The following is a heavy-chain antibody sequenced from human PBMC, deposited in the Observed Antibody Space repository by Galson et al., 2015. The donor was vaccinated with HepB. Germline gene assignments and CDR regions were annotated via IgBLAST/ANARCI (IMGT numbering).Heavy chain of an antibody. CDR2: ISGSGGST. Sequence: SLRLSCAASGFTFSSYAMSWVRQAPGKGLEWVSAISGSGGSTYYADSVKGRFTISRDNSRNTLYLQMNSLRAEDTAVYYCAKSQRYFDWLSVAKDFDYWGQGTLVTVSS. CDR1: GFTFSSYA. D-gene: IGHD3-9*01. V-gene: IGHV3-23*01. J-gene: IGHJ4*02. CDR3: AKSQRYFDWLSVAKDFDY.